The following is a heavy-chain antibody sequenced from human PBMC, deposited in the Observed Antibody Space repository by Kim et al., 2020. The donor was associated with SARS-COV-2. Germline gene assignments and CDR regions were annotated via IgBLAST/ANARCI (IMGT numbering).Heavy chain of an antibody. Sequence: VKGRFAISQDKAKNLLYLQMNSLGAEDTAVYYCAGDKDCTNGVCYPWFDPWGQGTLVTVSS. CDR3: AGDKDCTNGVCYPWFDP. D-gene: IGHD2-8*01. V-gene: IGHV3-21*01. J-gene: IGHJ5*02.